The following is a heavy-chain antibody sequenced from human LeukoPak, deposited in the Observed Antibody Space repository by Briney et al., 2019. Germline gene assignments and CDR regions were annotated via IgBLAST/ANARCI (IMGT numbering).Heavy chain of an antibody. J-gene: IGHJ4*02. CDR3: AREDYVWGSYRYSDYGY. D-gene: IGHD3-16*02. CDR1: GFTFSSYW. Sequence: PGGSLRLSCAASGFTFSSYWMSWVRQAPGKGLEWVSYISSSGSTIYYADSVKGRFTISRDNAKNSLYLQMNSLRAEDTAVYYCAREDYVWGSYRYSDYGYWGQGTLVTVSS. V-gene: IGHV3-48*04. CDR2: ISSSGSTI.